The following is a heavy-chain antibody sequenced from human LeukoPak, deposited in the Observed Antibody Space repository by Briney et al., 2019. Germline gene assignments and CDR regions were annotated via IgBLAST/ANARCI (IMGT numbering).Heavy chain of an antibody. J-gene: IGHJ6*02. V-gene: IGHV3-74*01. Sequence: PGGPLRLSCAASGFTFSSYWMHWARQAPGKGLVWVSRINSDGSSTSYADSVKGRFTISRDNAKNTLYLQMNSLRAEDTAVYYCARGVLNYDYVWGSYYYYYYGMDVWGQGTTVTVSS. D-gene: IGHD3-16*01. CDR1: GFTFSSYW. CDR2: INSDGSST. CDR3: ARGVLNYDYVWGSYYYYYYGMDV.